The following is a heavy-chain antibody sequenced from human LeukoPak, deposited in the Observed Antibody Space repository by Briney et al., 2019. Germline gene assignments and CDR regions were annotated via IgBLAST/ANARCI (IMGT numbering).Heavy chain of an antibody. CDR3: ARDAHSSSWYFDY. Sequence: ASLKVSCKASGYTFTGYYMHWVRQAPGQGLEWMGWINPNSGGTNYAQKFQGRVTMTRDTSISTAYMELSRLRSDDTAVYYYARDAHSSSWYFDYWGQGTLVTVSS. J-gene: IGHJ4*02. CDR2: INPNSGGT. V-gene: IGHV1-2*02. D-gene: IGHD6-13*01. CDR1: GYTFTGYY.